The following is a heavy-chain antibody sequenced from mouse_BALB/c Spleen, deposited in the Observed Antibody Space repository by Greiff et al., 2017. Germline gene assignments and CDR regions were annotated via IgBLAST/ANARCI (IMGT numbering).Heavy chain of an antibody. Sequence: VHLVESGPGLVAPSQSLSITCTVSGFSLTGYGVNWVRQPPGKGLEWLGMIWGDGSTDYNSALKSRLSISKDNSKSQVFLKMNSLQTDDTARYYCARIYDGYYYAMDYWGQGTSVTVSS. V-gene: IGHV2-6-7*01. J-gene: IGHJ4*01. D-gene: IGHD2-3*01. CDR3: ARIYDGYYYAMDY. CDR2: IWGDGST. CDR1: GFSLTGYG.